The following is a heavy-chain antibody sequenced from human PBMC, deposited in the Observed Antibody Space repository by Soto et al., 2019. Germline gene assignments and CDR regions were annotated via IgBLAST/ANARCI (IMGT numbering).Heavy chain of an antibody. CDR3: VRVGGINWFDP. V-gene: IGHV4-34*09. CDR2: INHSGST. D-gene: IGHD1-20*01. CDR1: GGSFSGYY. J-gene: IGHJ5*02. Sequence: SETLSLTCAVYGGSFSGYYWSWIRQPPGKGLEWIGEINHSGSTNYNPSLKSRVTISVDTSKNQFSLKLSSVTAADTAVYYCVRVGGINWFDPWGQGTLVTVSS.